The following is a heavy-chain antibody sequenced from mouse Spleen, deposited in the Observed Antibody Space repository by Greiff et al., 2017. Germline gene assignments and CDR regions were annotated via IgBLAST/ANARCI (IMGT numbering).Heavy chain of an antibody. CDR2: IWSGGST. V-gene: IGHV2-2*01. Sequence: VKLVESGPGLVQPSQSLSITCTVSGFSLNSYGVHWVRQSPGKGLEWMGVIWSGGSTDYNAAFISRLSISKDNSKSQVFFKMNSLQADDTAIYYCARSRDGFDYWGQGTTLTVSS. D-gene: IGHD3-3*01. CDR1: GFSLNSYG. CDR3: ARSRDGFDY. J-gene: IGHJ2*01.